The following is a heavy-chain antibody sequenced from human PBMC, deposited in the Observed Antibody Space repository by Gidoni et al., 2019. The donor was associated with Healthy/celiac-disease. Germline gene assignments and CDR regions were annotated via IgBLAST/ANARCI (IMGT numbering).Heavy chain of an antibody. CDR3: ARDRMGPADYGMDV. V-gene: IGHV3-11*04. Sequence: QVQLVESGGGLVKPGGSLRLSCAASGFTFSAYYMSCIRQAPGKGLEWVSYISSSVNTIYYADSVKGRFTISRDNAKNSLYLQMNSLRAEDTAVYYCARDRMGPADYGMDVWGQGTTVTVSS. CDR1: GFTFSAYY. J-gene: IGHJ6*02. CDR2: ISSSVNTI.